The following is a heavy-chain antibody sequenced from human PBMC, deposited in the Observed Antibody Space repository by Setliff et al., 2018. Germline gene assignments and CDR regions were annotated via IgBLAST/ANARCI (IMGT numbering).Heavy chain of an antibody. CDR1: GFTFSNCW. J-gene: IGHJ6*03. V-gene: IGHV3-74*01. Sequence: LRLSCAASGFTFSNCWMQWVRQAPGKGPVWVSRITNDGSSTIYADSVKGRFTISRDNAKNTLYLQMNSLRAEDTAVYYCTREAPRQGDYYMDVWGKGTTVTVS. CDR3: TREAPRQGDYYMDV. CDR2: ITNDGSST.